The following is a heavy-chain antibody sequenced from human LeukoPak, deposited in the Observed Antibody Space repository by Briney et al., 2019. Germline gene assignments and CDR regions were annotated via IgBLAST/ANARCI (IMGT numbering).Heavy chain of an antibody. V-gene: IGHV3-48*01. Sequence: PGGSLRLSCAASGFTFSSYAMSWVRQAPGKGLEWVSYISSGSSAILYADSVKGRFTVSRDNANNSLYLQMNSLTAEDTAVYYCARKDPNSGSHDFDYWGQGTLLTVSS. J-gene: IGHJ4*02. CDR2: ISSGSSAI. CDR1: GFTFSSYA. D-gene: IGHD1-26*01. CDR3: ARKDPNSGSHDFDY.